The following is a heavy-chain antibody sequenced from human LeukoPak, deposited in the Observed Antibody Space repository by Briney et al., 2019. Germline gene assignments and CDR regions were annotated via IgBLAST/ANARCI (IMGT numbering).Heavy chain of an antibody. V-gene: IGHV3-33*06. CDR1: GFSFNRYG. CDR2: IWYDGSNK. D-gene: IGHD1-1*01. J-gene: IGHJ6*03. Sequence: GGSLRLSCAASGFSFNRYGMNWVRQAPGKGPEWVAVIWYDGSNKYYADSVKGRFTISRDNSKNTLYLQMNSLRAEDTAVYYCAKGNGNYYYYMDVWGKGTTVTVSS. CDR3: AKGNGNYYYYMDV.